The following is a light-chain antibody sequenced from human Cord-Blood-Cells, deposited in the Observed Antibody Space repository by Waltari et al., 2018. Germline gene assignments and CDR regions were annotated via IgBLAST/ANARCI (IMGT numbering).Light chain of an antibody. Sequence: DIVMTQSPLSLPVTPGEPASISCRSSQSLLHSNGYNYLDWYLQKPGQSPQLLIYLGSNRASGVPDRFSGSGSGTDFTLKISRVEAEDVGVYYCMQALQITWTFGQGTKVEIE. CDR2: LGS. CDR3: MQALQITWT. J-gene: IGKJ1*01. V-gene: IGKV2-28*01. CDR1: QSLLHSNGYNY.